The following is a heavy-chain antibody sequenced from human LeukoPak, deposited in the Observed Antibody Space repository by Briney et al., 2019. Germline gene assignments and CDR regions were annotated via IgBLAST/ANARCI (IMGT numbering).Heavy chain of an antibody. CDR3: ARDPGGDYYYYMDV. D-gene: IGHD3-10*01. V-gene: IGHV4-34*01. CDR2: INHSGRT. J-gene: IGHJ6*03. Sequence: SETLSLTCAVYGGSFSGYYWNWIRQPPGKGLEWIGEINHSGRTNYNPSLKSRVTISVDTSKNQFSLKLSSVTAADTAVYYCARDPGGDYYYYMDVWGKGTTVTVSS. CDR1: GGSFSGYY.